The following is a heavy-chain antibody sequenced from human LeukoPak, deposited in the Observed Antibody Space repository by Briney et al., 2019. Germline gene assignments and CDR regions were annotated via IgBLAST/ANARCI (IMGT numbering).Heavy chain of an antibody. CDR1: GFTFSNYG. CDR2: TSYDGSNK. CDR3: AKGVVTPDRTGYFDY. J-gene: IGHJ4*02. D-gene: IGHD4-23*01. Sequence: PGRSLRLSCAASGFTFSNYGMHWVRQAPGKGLEWVAVTSYDGSNKYYADSVRGRFTVSRDNSKNTLYLQMNSLRAEDTAVYYCAKGVVTPDRTGYFDYWGQGTLVTVSS. V-gene: IGHV3-30*18.